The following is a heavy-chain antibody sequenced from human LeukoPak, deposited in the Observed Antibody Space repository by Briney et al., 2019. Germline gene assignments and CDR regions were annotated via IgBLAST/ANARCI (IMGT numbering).Heavy chain of an antibody. V-gene: IGHV3-15*01. CDR1: GFTLKNAW. CDR2: IRSKTDGGTT. J-gene: IGHJ4*02. Sequence: PGGSLRLSCVASGFTLKNAWMSWVRQAPGQGLEWVGRIRSKTDGGTTDYAAPVKGRFTISRDDSKNTLYLQMNSLKADGTAVYFCATGTEQQWLSLDYWGQGTLVTVSS. D-gene: IGHD6-19*01. CDR3: ATGTEQQWLSLDY.